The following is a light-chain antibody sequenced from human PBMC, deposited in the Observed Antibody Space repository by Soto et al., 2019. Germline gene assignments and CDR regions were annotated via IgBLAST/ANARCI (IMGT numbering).Light chain of an antibody. CDR1: SSDVGGYNY. V-gene: IGLV2-14*01. CDR3: SSYTGSSTPYV. J-gene: IGLJ1*01. Sequence: QSVLTQPASVSGSPGQSITISSTGTSSDVGGYNYVSWYQQHPGKAPKLMIYEVSNRPSGVSNRFSGSKSGNTASLTISGLQAEDEADYYCSSYTGSSTPYVFGTGTKVTVL. CDR2: EVS.